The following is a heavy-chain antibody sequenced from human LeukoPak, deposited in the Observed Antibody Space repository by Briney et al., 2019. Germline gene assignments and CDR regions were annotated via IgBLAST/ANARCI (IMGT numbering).Heavy chain of an antibody. V-gene: IGHV3-7*01. Sequence: PGGSLRLSCAASGFTFSNVWMTWIRQAPGTGLQWVANIKQDGIEKYYVDSVEGRFTVSRDNTKNTLFLQMDSLRAEDTAVYYCARGSSGYYCDHYQTWGQGSLVTVSS. J-gene: IGHJ1*01. D-gene: IGHD3-22*01. CDR1: GFTFSNVW. CDR3: ARGSSGYYCDHYQT. CDR2: IKQDGIEK.